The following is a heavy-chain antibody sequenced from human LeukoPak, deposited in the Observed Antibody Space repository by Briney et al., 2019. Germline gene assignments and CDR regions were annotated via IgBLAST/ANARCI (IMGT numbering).Heavy chain of an antibody. CDR1: GFTFSRHW. V-gene: IGHV3-48*01. Sequence: GGSLRLSCAASGFTFSRHWMYWVRQAPGKGLEWVSYISSSSSTIYYADSVKGRFTISRDNAENSLYLQMNSLRADDTAVYYCARDRIYSEYYYGMDVWGQGTTVTVSS. CDR2: ISSSSSTI. D-gene: IGHD4-11*01. J-gene: IGHJ6*02. CDR3: ARDRIYSEYYYGMDV.